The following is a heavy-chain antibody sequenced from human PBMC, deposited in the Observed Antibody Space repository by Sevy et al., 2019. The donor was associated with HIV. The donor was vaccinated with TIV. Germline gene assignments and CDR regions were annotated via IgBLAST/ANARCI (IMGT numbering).Heavy chain of an antibody. CDR3: ARSIAAIGPDY. CDR1: GFTFSSYW. D-gene: IGHD6-13*01. J-gene: IGHJ4*02. Sequence: GGSLRLSCAGSGFTFSSYWMTWVRQAPGTGLEWVANIKQDGIMKYYVNSVKGRLTISRDKAKNSVYLQMNSLRAEDTAIYYCARSIAAIGPDYWGQGTLVTVSS. V-gene: IGHV3-7*01. CDR2: IKQDGIMK.